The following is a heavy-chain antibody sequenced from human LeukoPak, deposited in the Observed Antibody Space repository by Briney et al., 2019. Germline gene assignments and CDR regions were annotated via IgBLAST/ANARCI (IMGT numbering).Heavy chain of an antibody. D-gene: IGHD3-22*01. V-gene: IGHV3-7*01. CDR1: GFTFSSYG. J-gene: IGHJ4*02. CDR3: ARDLYRIVVVPHYFDY. Sequence: AGGSLRLSCAASGFTFSSYGMSWVRQAPGKGLEWVANIKEDGSEKYYVDSVKGRFTISRDNAKNSLYLQMNSLRAEDTAVYYRARDLYRIVVVPHYFDYWGQGTLVTVSS. CDR2: IKEDGSEK.